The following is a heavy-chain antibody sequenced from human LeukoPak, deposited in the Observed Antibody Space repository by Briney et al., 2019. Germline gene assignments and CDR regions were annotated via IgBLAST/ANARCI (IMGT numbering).Heavy chain of an antibody. D-gene: IGHD3-10*01. CDR1: GGSFSGYY. J-gene: IGHJ4*02. CDR3: AANSADYNTLGSSYKV. Sequence: SETLSLTCAVYGGSFSGYYWSWIRQPPGKGLEWIGSISYSGTTYYNPSLKSRVTISVDTSKNQFSLKLNSVTAADTAVFYCAANSADYNTLGSSYKVWGQGTLVTVSS. V-gene: IGHV4-34*01. CDR2: ISYSGTT.